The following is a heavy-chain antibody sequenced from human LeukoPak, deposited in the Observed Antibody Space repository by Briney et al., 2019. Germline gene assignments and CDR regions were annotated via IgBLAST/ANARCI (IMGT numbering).Heavy chain of an antibody. CDR1: GYTLTAYY. CDR2: INPNSGGT. Sequence: ASVRVSCKASGYTLTAYYMHWVRQAPGQGLEWMGWINPNSGGTNYAQKFQDRDTMTRDTSVSTAYMELSRLTSDDTAVCYCARDLRPSSGWFDPWGQGTLVTVSS. D-gene: IGHD2-2*01. CDR3: ARDLRPSSGWFDP. V-gene: IGHV1-2*02. J-gene: IGHJ5*02.